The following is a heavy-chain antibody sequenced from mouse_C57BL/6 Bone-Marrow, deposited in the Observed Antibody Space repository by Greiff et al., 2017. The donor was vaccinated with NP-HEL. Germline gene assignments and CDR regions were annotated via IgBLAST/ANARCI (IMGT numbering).Heavy chain of an antibody. V-gene: IGHV1-9*01. CDR1: GYTFTGYW. CDR3: ARSADYYGLYYYAMDY. D-gene: IGHD1-1*01. Sequence: QVQLQQSGAELMKPGASVKLSCKATGYTFTGYWIEWVKQRPGHGLEWIGEILPGSGSTNYNEKFKGKATFTADTSSNTAYMQLSSLTTDDSAIYYCARSADYYGLYYYAMDYWGQGTSVTVSS. CDR2: ILPGSGST. J-gene: IGHJ4*01.